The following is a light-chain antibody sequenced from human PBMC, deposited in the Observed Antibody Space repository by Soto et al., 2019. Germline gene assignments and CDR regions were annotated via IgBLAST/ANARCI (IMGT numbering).Light chain of an antibody. CDR1: QIFRSNY. J-gene: IGKJ1*01. Sequence: EIVLTQSPGTLTLSPGERATLSCRDIQIFRSNYLAWYQQRLGQAPRLLIFAASSRATGFPDSFSGIGSGTDFTFSFSRLEPEDFAVYYCEQYSSTPWTFGKGTKVDI. CDR3: EQYSSTPWT. CDR2: AAS. V-gene: IGKV3-20*01.